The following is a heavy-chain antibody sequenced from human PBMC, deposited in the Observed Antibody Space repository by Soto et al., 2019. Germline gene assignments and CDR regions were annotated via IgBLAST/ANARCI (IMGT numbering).Heavy chain of an antibody. D-gene: IGHD2-15*01. Sequence: GGSLRLSCAASGFTFSSYAMSWVRQAPGKGLEWASAISGSGGSTYYADSVKGRFTISRDNSKNTLYLQMNSLRAEDTAVYYCAKGGSCYSRDYYYYGMDVWGQGTTVTVSS. J-gene: IGHJ6*02. CDR2: ISGSGGST. CDR1: GFTFSSYA. V-gene: IGHV3-23*01. CDR3: AKGGSCYSRDYYYYGMDV.